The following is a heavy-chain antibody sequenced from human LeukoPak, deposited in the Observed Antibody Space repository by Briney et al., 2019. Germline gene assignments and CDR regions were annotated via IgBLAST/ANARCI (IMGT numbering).Heavy chain of an antibody. V-gene: IGHV1-18*04. CDR3: ARADIVGATWWFDP. CDR2: ISAYNGNT. D-gene: IGHD1-26*01. CDR1: GYTFTGYY. Sequence: GASVKVSCKASGYTFTGYYMHWVRQAPGQGLEWMGWISAYNGNTNYAQKLQGRVTMTTDTSTSTAYMELRSLRSDDTAVYYCARADIVGATWWFDPWGQGTLVTVSS. J-gene: IGHJ5*02.